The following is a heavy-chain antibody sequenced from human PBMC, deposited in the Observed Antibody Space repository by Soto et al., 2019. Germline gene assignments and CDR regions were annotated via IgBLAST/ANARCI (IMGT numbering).Heavy chain of an antibody. V-gene: IGHV1-8*01. J-gene: IGHJ4*02. D-gene: IGHD2-8*01. Sequence: QVQLVQYGAELKKHGASVKVSCKASGYTFSHYDMNWVRQATGQGPAWIGWVNPNNGDTGYSQKFQGLVTMTTDITTTTAYMELTSLRSEDTVSYYCAIVSRNGPAIDFDYWGQGTLITFSS. CDR1: GYTFSHYD. CDR2: VNPNNGDT. CDR3: AIVSRNGPAIDFDY.